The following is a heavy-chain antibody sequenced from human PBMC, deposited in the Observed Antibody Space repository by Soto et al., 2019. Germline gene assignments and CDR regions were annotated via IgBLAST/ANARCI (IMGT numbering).Heavy chain of an antibody. CDR1: GYTFTSYG. Sequence: QVQLVQSGAEVKKPGASVKVSCKASGYTFTSYGISWVRQATGQGLEWMGWTSAYNGNTNYAQKLQGRVTMTTDTSTSTAYRERRSLRSVDTAVYYCARRQWLVGGYYYGMDVWCQGTTVTVSS. CDR2: TSAYNGNT. D-gene: IGHD6-19*01. V-gene: IGHV1-18*01. CDR3: ARRQWLVGGYYYGMDV. J-gene: IGHJ6*02.